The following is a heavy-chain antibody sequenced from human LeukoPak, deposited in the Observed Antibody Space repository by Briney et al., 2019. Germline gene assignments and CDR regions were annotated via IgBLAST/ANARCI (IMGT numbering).Heavy chain of an antibody. Sequence: SGPALVKPTQTLTLTCTFSGFSLSTSGMRVSWIRQPPGKALEWLARIDWDDDKFYSTSLKTRFTISKDTSKNQVVLTMTNMDPVDTATYYCARTQYSSGWYYFDYWGQGTLVTVSS. CDR3: ARTQYSSGWYYFDY. V-gene: IGHV2-70*04. CDR1: GFSLSTSGMR. CDR2: IDWDDDK. D-gene: IGHD6-19*01. J-gene: IGHJ4*02.